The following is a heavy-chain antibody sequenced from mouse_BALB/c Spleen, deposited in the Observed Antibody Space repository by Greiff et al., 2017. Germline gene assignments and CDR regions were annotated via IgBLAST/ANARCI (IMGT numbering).Heavy chain of an antibody. CDR1: GFTFSSYA. CDR2: ISSGGST. D-gene: IGHD2-3*01. V-gene: IGHV5-6-5*01. Sequence: EVKVEESGGGLVKPGGSLKLSCAASGFTFSSYAMSWVRQTPEKRLEWVASISSGGSTYYPDSVKGRFTISRDNARNILYLQMSSLRSEDTAMYYCARGPDGYYGYFDYWGQGTTLTVSS. CDR3: ARGPDGYYGYFDY. J-gene: IGHJ2*01.